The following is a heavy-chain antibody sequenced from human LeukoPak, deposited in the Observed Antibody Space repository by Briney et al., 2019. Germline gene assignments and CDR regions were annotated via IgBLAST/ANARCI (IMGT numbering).Heavy chain of an antibody. V-gene: IGHV3-11*04. Sequence: PGGSLRLSCAASGFTFNHYYMSWIRQAPGKGLEWVSYISPDDKTINYGDSLRGRFSVSRDNARNSLSLQMNSLRAEDTALYYCARDGVMVYAIGAFDIWGQGTMVTVSS. D-gene: IGHD2-8*01. CDR3: ARDGVMVYAIGAFDI. J-gene: IGHJ3*02. CDR1: GFTFNHYY. CDR2: ISPDDKTI.